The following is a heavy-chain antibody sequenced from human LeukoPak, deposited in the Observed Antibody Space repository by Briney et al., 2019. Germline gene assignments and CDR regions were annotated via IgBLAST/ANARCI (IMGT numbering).Heavy chain of an antibody. D-gene: IGHD3-22*01. J-gene: IGHJ5*01. Sequence: PGGSLRLSCAASGFTFSRYWMHWVRQAPGEGLVWVSHINGDGSTTTYADSVKGRFTISRDNAKNTLYLQMSSLRAEDTAVYYCARSSGYDSSGYFRGDELDSWGQGTLVTVSS. CDR1: GFTFSRYW. V-gene: IGHV3-74*01. CDR2: INGDGSTT. CDR3: ARSSGYDSSGYFRGDELDS.